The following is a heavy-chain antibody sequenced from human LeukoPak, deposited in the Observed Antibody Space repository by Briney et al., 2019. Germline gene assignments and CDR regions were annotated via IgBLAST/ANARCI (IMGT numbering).Heavy chain of an antibody. Sequence: GGSLKPSCVASGFTLSRPCMSWVRQAPGKGLEWVGHIKNEPKNFDTVYAASVRGRFTIYRDESTNSAYMQMVGLKNEDTSVYYCFSSNSTPGGNWFDPWGQGTLVTVSS. J-gene: IGHJ5*02. CDR3: FSSNSTPGGNWFDP. CDR2: IKNEPKNFDT. CDR1: GFTLSRPC. V-gene: IGHV3-73*01. D-gene: IGHD4-11*01.